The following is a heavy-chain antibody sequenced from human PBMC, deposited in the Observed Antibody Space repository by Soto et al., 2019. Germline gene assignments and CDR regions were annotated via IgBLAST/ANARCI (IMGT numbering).Heavy chain of an antibody. D-gene: IGHD6-13*01. CDR2: ISSSSSTI. CDR3: ARHPERIAEIGWFEL. J-gene: IGHJ5*02. CDR1: GLTFSSYS. V-gene: IGHV3-48*01. Sequence: EVQLVESGGGLVKPGGSLRLSCAASGLTFSSYSMNWVRQAPGKGLEWVSYISSSSSTIYYADSVKGRFTISRDNAKNSLYLQMHSLRAEDSAVYYCARHPERIAEIGWFELWGQGTGVTVSS.